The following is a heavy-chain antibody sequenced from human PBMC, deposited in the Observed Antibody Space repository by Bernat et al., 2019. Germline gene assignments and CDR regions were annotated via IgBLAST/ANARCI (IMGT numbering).Heavy chain of an antibody. CDR1: GYTFTTYA. D-gene: IGHD6-6*01. CDR3: ASFPAGNSIAARYFDY. CDR2: INTNTGNP. V-gene: IGHV7-4-1*02. Sequence: QVQLVQSGSELKKPGASVKVSCKASGYTFTTYAINWVRLAPGQGLEWLGWINTNTGNPTYVQGFTGRFVFSLDTSVSTAYLQISSLKAEDTAVYYCASFPAGNSIAARYFDYWGQGTLVTVSS. J-gene: IGHJ4*02.